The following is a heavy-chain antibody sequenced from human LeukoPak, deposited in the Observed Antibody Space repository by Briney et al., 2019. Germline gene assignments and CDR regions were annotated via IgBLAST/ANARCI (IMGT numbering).Heavy chain of an antibody. Sequence: PGGSLRLSCAASGFTFRTYTLSWVRQAPGKGLVWVSYISSSSGTIYYADSVRGRFTISRDNAKNSLYLQMNSLRAEDTAVYYCARDMYSGSYSLDYWGQGTLVTVSS. J-gene: IGHJ4*02. CDR1: GFTFRTYT. D-gene: IGHD1-26*01. CDR3: ARDMYSGSYSLDY. V-gene: IGHV3-48*04. CDR2: ISSSSGTI.